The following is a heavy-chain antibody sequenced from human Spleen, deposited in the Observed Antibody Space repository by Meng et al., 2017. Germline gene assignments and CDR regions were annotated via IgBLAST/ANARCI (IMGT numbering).Heavy chain of an antibody. V-gene: IGHV2-5*02. CDR2: IYWDDDK. CDR3: AYRRWGAYHY. D-gene: IGHD3-16*01. J-gene: IGHJ4*02. CDR1: GFSLITSGVG. Sequence: HNNLKQPAPTLVTHTPPLTPTCTFPGFSLITSGVGVGLIRQPPGKALEWLAVIYWDDDKGYSPSLKSRLTITKDTSKNQVVLRMTNMGPVDTATYYCAYRRWGAYHYWGQGSLVTVSS.